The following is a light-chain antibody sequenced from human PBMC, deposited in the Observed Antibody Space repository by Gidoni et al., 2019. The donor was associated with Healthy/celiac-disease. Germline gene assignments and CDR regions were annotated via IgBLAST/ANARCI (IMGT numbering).Light chain of an antibody. J-gene: IGKJ1*01. CDR2: GAS. V-gene: IGKV3-15*01. CDR3: QQYNNWPRWT. Sequence: EIVMTQSPATLSVSPGERATLSCRASQSVSSNLAGYQQKPGQATRLLIYGASTRATGMPARFSGSGSGTEFTLTISSLQSEDFAVYYCQQYNNWPRWTFXQXTKVEIK. CDR1: QSVSSN.